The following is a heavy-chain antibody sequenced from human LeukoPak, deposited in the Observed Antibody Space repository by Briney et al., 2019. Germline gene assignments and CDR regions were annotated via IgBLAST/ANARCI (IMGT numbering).Heavy chain of an antibody. CDR2: INPNSGGT. CDR1: GYTFTGYY. CDR3: AGGRGDLPPGFDY. Sequence: ASVKVSCKASGYTFTGYYMHWVRQAPGQGLEWMGWINPNSGGTNYAQKFQGRVTMTRDTSISTAYMELSRLRSDDTAVYHCAGGRGDLPPGFDYGGQGTLSPSPQ. D-gene: IGHD3-16*01. J-gene: IGHJ4*02. V-gene: IGHV1-2*02.